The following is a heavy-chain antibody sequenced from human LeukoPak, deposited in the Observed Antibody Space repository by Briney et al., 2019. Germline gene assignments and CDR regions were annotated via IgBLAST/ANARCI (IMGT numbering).Heavy chain of an antibody. Sequence: GGSLRLSSAVSGLTFSNFKMNWVRQAPGKGLEWVSYIIDSGRTTFYADSVKGRFTISRDNAKNSLYLQMSSLRVEDTAVYYCASWAGNTQSDSWSGPFDYWGQGTLVTVSS. CDR1: GLTFSNFK. D-gene: IGHD3-3*01. J-gene: IGHJ4*02. V-gene: IGHV3-48*03. CDR2: IIDSGRTT. CDR3: ASWAGNTQSDSWSGPFDY.